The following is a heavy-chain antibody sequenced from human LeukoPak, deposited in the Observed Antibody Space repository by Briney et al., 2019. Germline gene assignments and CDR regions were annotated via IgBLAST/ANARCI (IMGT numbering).Heavy chain of an antibody. CDR2: ISSSGSTI. CDR3: ARDGSDSSPFDY. J-gene: IGHJ4*02. V-gene: IGHV3-48*03. D-gene: IGHD6-19*01. CDR1: GFTFSSYE. Sequence: GGSLRLSCAASGFTFSSYEMNWVRQAPGKWLEWVSYISSSGSTIYYADSVKGRFTISRDNAKNSLYLQMNSLRAEDTAVYYCARDGSDSSPFDYWGQGTLVTVSS.